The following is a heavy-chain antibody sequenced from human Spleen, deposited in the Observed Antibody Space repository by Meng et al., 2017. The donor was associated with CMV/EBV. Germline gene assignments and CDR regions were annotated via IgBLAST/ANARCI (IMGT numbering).Heavy chain of an antibody. CDR1: FIKYP. V-gene: IGHV3-30-3*01. CDR3: ARAGGGTTTSLYGGWWYFDL. CDR2: ISYDGGNK. Sequence: FIKYPMHWVRQAPGKGLEWVAVISYDGGNKYYVDSVKGRFTISRGNSKNTLYLQMNSLRPEDTAFYYCARAGGGTTTSLYGGWWYFDLWGRGTLVTVSS. D-gene: IGHD2-2*01. J-gene: IGHJ2*01.